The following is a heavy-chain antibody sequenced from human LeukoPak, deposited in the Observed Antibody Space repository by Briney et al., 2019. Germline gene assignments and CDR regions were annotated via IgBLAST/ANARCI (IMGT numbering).Heavy chain of an antibody. CDR2: IKQDGSDK. CDR3: ASDPHHRFWDAYHYYTDV. D-gene: IGHD3-16*02. CDR1: GFTFSNNW. J-gene: IGHJ6*03. V-gene: IGHV3-7*01. Sequence: GGSLRLSCAASGFTFSNNWMSWVRQAPGKGLEWVANIKQDGSDKYYVDSVKGRFTISRDNAKNSLYLQMNSLRAEDTAVYYCASDPHHRFWDAYHYYTDVWGKGTTVTISS.